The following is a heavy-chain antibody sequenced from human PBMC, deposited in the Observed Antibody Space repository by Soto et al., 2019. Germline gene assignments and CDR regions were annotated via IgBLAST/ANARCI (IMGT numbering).Heavy chain of an antibody. Sequence: ASVKVSCKASGGTFSSYAISWVRQAPGQGLEWMGGIVPIFGTANYAQKFQGRVTITADESTSTAYMELSSLRSEDTAVYYCARADRSGYYNDYFDYWGQGTLVTVSS. J-gene: IGHJ4*02. D-gene: IGHD3-3*01. V-gene: IGHV1-69*13. CDR3: ARADRSGYYNDYFDY. CDR1: GGTFSSYA. CDR2: IVPIFGTA.